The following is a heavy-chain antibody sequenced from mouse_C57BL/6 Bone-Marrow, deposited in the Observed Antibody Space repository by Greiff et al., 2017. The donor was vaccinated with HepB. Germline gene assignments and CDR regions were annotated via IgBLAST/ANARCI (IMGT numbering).Heavy chain of an antibody. J-gene: IGHJ2*01. CDR1: GYTFTSHW. CDR2: IDPSDSYT. Sequence: QVQLQQPGAELVRPGTSVKLSCKASGYTFTSHWMHWVKQRPGQGLEWIGVIDPSDSYTNYNQKFKGKATLTVDTSSSTAYMQLSSLTSEDSAVYYCARSDYWGQGTTLTVSS. V-gene: IGHV1-59*01. CDR3: ARSDY.